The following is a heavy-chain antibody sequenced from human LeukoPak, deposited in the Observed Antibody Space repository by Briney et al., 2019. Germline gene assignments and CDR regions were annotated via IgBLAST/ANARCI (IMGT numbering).Heavy chain of an antibody. Sequence: ASVKVSCKASGYTFTSYGISWVRQAPGQGLEWMGWISAYNGNTNYAQKLQGRVTMTTDTSTSTAYMELRSLRPDDTAVYYCARGRHYDSSGYDLHYYCYYGMDVWGQGTTVTVSS. CDR1: GYTFTSYG. V-gene: IGHV1-18*01. CDR2: ISAYNGNT. D-gene: IGHD3-22*01. CDR3: ARGRHYDSSGYDLHYYCYYGMDV. J-gene: IGHJ6*01.